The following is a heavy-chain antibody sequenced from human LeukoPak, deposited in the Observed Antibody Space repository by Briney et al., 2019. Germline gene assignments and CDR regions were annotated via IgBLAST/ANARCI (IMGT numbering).Heavy chain of an antibody. D-gene: IGHD1-26*01. Sequence: GGSLRLSCVVAGFTFSNYWMSWGRQAPGKGQEWVANIKQDGSEKYYVYSVKGRFTMSSNNAKNSLYLQMNSQRAEDTAVYYCARVQWELRGVGSYFEYWGQGALVTVSS. CDR2: IKQDGSEK. CDR3: ARVQWELRGVGSYFEY. V-gene: IGHV3-7*01. CDR1: GFTFSNYW. J-gene: IGHJ4*02.